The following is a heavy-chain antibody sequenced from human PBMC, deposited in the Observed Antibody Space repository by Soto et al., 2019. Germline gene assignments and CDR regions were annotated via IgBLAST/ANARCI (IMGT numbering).Heavy chain of an antibody. J-gene: IGHJ4*02. CDR2: ISSDGSDK. D-gene: IGHD5-18*01. CDR3: AKDTRNTAMVMAY. CDR1: GFAFSTSG. Sequence: SLRLSCEASGFAFSTSGMHWVRQAPGKRPEWVAVISSDGSDKYYAGSVKGRFTISRDNSRNTLYLQMNSLRTEDTAVYYCAKDTRNTAMVMAYWGQGALVTVPQ. V-gene: IGHV3-30*18.